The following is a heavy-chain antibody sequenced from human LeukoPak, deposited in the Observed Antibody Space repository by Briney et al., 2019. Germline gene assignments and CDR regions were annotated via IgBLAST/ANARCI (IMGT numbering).Heavy chain of an antibody. CDR3: ARVQLYGDYTSGADY. CDR1: GFTFSSYS. D-gene: IGHD4-17*01. J-gene: IGHJ4*02. V-gene: IGHV3-21*01. Sequence: GGSLRLSCAASGFTFSSYSMNWVRQAPGKGLEWVSSISSSSSYIYYADSVKGRFTISRDNAKNSLYLQMSSLRAEDTAVYYCARVQLYGDYTSGADYWGQGTLVTVSS. CDR2: ISSSSSYI.